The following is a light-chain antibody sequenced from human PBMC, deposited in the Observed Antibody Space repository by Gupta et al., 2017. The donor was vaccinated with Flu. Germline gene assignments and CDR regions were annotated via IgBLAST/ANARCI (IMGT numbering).Light chain of an antibody. V-gene: IGKV1-39*01. CDR2: AAS. CDR3: HRTDSYLPIT. Sequence: SSLYGSVGERVTIACRASKGIRNYLVRYKHKPRKAPELLIHAASSWQRGVTSRFSGSGCGRDSTLAISRRQPEDFATSYTHRTDSYLPITFGQGTQVEIK. CDR1: KGIRNY. J-gene: IGKJ5*01.